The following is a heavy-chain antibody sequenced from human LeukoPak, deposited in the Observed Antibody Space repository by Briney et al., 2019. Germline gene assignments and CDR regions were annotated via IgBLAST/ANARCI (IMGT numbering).Heavy chain of an antibody. CDR2: ISSSGSTI. CDR3: ARDGYSSSWPYYYYYYYMDV. CDR1: GFTFSDYY. J-gene: IGHJ6*03. Sequence: GGSLRLSCAASGFTFSDYYMSWLRQAPGKGLEWVSYISSSGSTIYYADSVKGRFTISRDNAKNSLYLQMNSLRAEDTAVYYCARDGYSSSWPYYYYYYYMDVWGKGTTVTVSS. V-gene: IGHV3-11*04. D-gene: IGHD6-13*01.